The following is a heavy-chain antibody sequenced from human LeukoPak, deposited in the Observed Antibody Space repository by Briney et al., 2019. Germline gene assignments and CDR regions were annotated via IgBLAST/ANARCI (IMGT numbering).Heavy chain of an antibody. J-gene: IGHJ6*02. V-gene: IGHV3-21*01. CDR3: ASPTPSCSSTSCYLNYYGMDV. CDR2: ISSSSSYI. D-gene: IGHD2-2*01. CDR1: GFTFSSYS. Sequence: GGSLRLSCAASGFTFSSYSMTWVRQAPGKGLEWVSSISSSSSYIYYADSVKGRFTISRDNAKNSLYLQMNSLRAEDTAVYYCASPTPSCSSTSCYLNYYGMDVWGQGTTVTVSS.